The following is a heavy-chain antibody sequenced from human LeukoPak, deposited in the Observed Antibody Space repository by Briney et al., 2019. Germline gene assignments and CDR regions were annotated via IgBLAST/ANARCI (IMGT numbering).Heavy chain of an antibody. D-gene: IGHD3-22*01. J-gene: IGHJ4*02. CDR1: GFTFSSYG. V-gene: IGHV3-30*02. CDR2: IRYDGSNK. Sequence: GGSLRLSCAASGFTFSSYGMHWVRQAPGKGLEWVAFIRYDGSNKYYADSVKGRFTISRDNSKNTLYLQMNSLRAEDTAVYYCAKMRGTMIVVEPLDYWGQGTLVTVSS. CDR3: AKMRGTMIVVEPLDY.